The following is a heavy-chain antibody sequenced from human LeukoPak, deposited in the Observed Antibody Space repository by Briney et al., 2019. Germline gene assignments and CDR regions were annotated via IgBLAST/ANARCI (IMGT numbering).Heavy chain of an antibody. Sequence: ASVKVSCKASGYTFTSYDINWVRQAPGQGLEWMGWMDPNRGNTGYAHKFQGRVTMARSTSVSTAYMELSSLTSEDTAVYYCARVSGFLAPYFDYRGQGTLVTVSS. J-gene: IGHJ4*02. V-gene: IGHV1-8*02. CDR1: GYTFTSYD. D-gene: IGHD3-3*01. CDR2: MDPNRGNT. CDR3: ARVSGFLAPYFDY.